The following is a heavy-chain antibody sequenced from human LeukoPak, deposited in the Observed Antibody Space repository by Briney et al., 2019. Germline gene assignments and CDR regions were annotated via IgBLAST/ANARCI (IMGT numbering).Heavy chain of an antibody. CDR2: IYYSGST. D-gene: IGHD3-10*01. Sequence: SETLSLTCTVSGGSISSGDYYWSWLRQPPGRGLEWIGYIYYSGSTYYNPSLKSRVTISVDTSKNQFSLKLSSVTAADTAVYYCARTTGSFGARGMDVWGQGTTVTVSS. V-gene: IGHV4-30-4*01. CDR1: GGSISSGDYY. CDR3: ARTTGSFGARGMDV. J-gene: IGHJ6*02.